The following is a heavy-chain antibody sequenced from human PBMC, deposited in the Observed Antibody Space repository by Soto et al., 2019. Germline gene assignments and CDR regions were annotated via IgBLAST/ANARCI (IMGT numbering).Heavy chain of an antibody. V-gene: IGHV1-3*01. CDR1: GYTFTSYA. D-gene: IGHD2-15*01. CDR3: ARAYCSGGSCYSYFQH. CDR2: INAGNGNT. Sequence: QVQLVQSGAEVKKPGASVKVSCKASGYTFTSYAMHWVRQAPGQRLEWMGWINAGNGNTKYSQKFQGRVTITRDTSASTAYMELSSLRSEDTAVYYCARAYCSGGSCYSYFQHWGQGTLVTLAS. J-gene: IGHJ1*01.